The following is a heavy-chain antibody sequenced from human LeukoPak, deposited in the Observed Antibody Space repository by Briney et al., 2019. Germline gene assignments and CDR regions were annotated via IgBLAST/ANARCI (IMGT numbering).Heavy chain of an antibody. Sequence: PGGSLRLSCAASGFTFSSYGMSWVRQAPGKGLEWVSAISGSGAGTYYADSVKGRFTISRDNSKNTLYLQMNSLRAEDTAVYCCAKCTNYCFDYWGQGTLVTVSS. V-gene: IGHV3-23*01. CDR3: AKCTNYCFDY. D-gene: IGHD1-7*01. J-gene: IGHJ4*02. CDR1: GFTFSSYG. CDR2: ISGSGAGT.